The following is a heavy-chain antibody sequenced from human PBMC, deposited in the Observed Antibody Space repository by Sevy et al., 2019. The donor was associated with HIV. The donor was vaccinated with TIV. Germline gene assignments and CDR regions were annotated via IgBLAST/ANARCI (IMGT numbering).Heavy chain of an antibody. V-gene: IGHV4-59*01. J-gene: IGHJ4*02. D-gene: IGHD5-18*01. CDR3: ARGVAPYSYGYRDHHGGFDY. CDR2: IYYSGST. Sequence: SETLSLTCTVSGGSISSYYWSWIRQPPGKGLEWIGYIYYSGSTNYNPSLKSRVTISVDTSKNQFSLKLSSVTAAETAVYYCARGVAPYSYGYRDHHGGFDYWGQGTLVTVSS. CDR1: GGSISSYY.